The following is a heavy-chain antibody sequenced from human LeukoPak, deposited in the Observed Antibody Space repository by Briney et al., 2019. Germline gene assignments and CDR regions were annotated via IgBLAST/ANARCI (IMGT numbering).Heavy chain of an antibody. D-gene: IGHD3-22*01. CDR1: GFTFSDYY. J-gene: IGHJ4*02. CDR2: ISSSGSTI. CDR3: ARDYYDSSGYPSRNPGRFDY. Sequence: PGGSLRLSCAASGFTFSDYYMSWIRQAPGKGLEWVSYISSSGSTIYYADSVKGRFTISRGNAKNSLYLQMNSLRAEDTAVYYCARDYYDSSGYPSRNPGRFDYWGQGTLVTVSS. V-gene: IGHV3-11*01.